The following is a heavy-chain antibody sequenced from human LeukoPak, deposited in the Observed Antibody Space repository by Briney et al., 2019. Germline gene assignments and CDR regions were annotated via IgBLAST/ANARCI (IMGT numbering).Heavy chain of an antibody. J-gene: IGHJ5*02. CDR3: VRDHQLYGSPWDWFDP. CDR2: IYSTGST. CDR1: GGSMSSYY. Sequence: PSETLSLTCTVSGGSMSSYYWSWIRQPAGKGLEWIGRIYSTGSTNYNPSLKSRVTMSVDASKNQFSLRLSSVTAADTAVYYCVRDHQLYGSPWDWFDPWGQGMLVTVSS. V-gene: IGHV4-4*07. D-gene: IGHD3-10*01.